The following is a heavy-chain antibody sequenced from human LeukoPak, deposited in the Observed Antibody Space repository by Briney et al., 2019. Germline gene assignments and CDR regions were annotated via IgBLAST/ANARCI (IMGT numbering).Heavy chain of an antibody. Sequence: ADTQSLICALYGRSFSGFYWRWIRQPPGKGREWIGEIKHSVRTNYNTSLKSRVTISVDTSKNQFSLKLSSVTAADTAVYYCARDIYSTLDYWGQGTLVTVSS. CDR3: ARDIYSTLDY. V-gene: IGHV4-34*01. D-gene: IGHD6-13*01. CDR2: IKHSVRT. J-gene: IGHJ4*02. CDR1: GRSFSGFY.